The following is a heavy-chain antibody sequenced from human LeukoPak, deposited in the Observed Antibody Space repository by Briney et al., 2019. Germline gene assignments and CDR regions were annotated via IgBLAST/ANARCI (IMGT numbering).Heavy chain of an antibody. CDR1: GYTFTGYY. V-gene: IGHV1-8*02. CDR3: AASAARGVIIDAFDI. CDR2: MNPNSGNT. D-gene: IGHD3-10*01. J-gene: IGHJ3*02. Sequence: ASVKVSCKASGYTFTGYYMHWVRQAPGQGLEWMGWMNPNSGNTGYAQKFQGRVTMTRNTSISTAYMELSSLRSEDTAVYYCAASAARGVIIDAFDIWGQGTMVTVSS.